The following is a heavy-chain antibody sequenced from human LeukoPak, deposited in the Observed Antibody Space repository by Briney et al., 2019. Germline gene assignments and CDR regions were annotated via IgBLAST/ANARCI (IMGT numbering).Heavy chain of an antibody. CDR1: GYTFTSYY. CDR3: ARDRCSSTSCYVEGPSDSYNWFDP. CDR2: INPSGGTT. D-gene: IGHD2-2*01. Sequence: ASVKVSCKASGYTFTSYYMHSVRQAPGQGLEWMGIINPSGGTTTYAQKFQGRVTMTRDTSTSTVYMELSSLRSEDTAVYYCARDRCSSTSCYVEGPSDSYNWFDPWGQGTLVTVSS. V-gene: IGHV1-46*01. J-gene: IGHJ5*02.